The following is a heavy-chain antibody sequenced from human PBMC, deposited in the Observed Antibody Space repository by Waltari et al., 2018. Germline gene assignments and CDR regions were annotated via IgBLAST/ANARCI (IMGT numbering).Heavy chain of an antibody. CDR3: AHSSYYYYDSSGYYFDY. CDR1: GFSLSTSGVG. V-gene: IGHV2-5*01. CDR2: IYWNDDK. Sequence: QITLKESGPTLVKPTQTITLTCTFSGFSLSTSGVGLGWIRQPPGKALEWLALIYWNDDKRYSPSLKSRLTITKDTSKNQVVLTMTNMDPVDTATYYCAHSSYYYYDSSGYYFDYWGQGTLVTVSS. D-gene: IGHD3-22*01. J-gene: IGHJ4*02.